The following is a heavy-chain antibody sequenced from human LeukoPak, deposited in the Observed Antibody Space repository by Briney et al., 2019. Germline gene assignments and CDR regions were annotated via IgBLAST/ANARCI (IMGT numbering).Heavy chain of an antibody. J-gene: IGHJ4*02. CDR2: INHSGGT. CDR1: GVSFSGYY. CDR3: ARGRPGSSWSSPTARFDY. V-gene: IGHV4-34*01. Sequence: SETLSLTCAVYGVSFSGYYWSWIRQPPGKGLEWIGEINHSGGTNYNPSLKSRVTISVDTSKNQFSLKLSSVTAADTAVYYCARGRPGSSWSSPTARFDYWGQGTLVTVSS. D-gene: IGHD6-13*01.